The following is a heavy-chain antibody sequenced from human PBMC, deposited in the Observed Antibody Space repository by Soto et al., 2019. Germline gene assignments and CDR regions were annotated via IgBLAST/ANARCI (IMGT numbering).Heavy chain of an antibody. CDR2: ISGSGGST. Sequence: GSLRLSCAASGFTFSSYAMSWVRQAPGKGLEWVSAISGSGGSTYYADSVKGRFTISGDNSKNTLYLQMNSLRAEDTAVYYCAKGVYYDFWSGYLTFDYWGQGTLVTVSS. V-gene: IGHV3-23*01. J-gene: IGHJ4*02. D-gene: IGHD3-3*01. CDR3: AKGVYYDFWSGYLTFDY. CDR1: GFTFSSYA.